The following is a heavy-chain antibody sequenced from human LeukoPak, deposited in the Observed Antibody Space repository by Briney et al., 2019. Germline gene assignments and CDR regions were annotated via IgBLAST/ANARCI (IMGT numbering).Heavy chain of an antibody. CDR3: AREDSSGYLGY. Sequence: SETLSLTCTVSGGSVISNMYYWNWIRQPPGKGLEWIGYIYYSGSTNYNPSLKSRVTISVDTSKNQFSLKLTSLTAADTAVYYCAREDSSGYLGYWGQGTLVTVSS. J-gene: IGHJ4*02. D-gene: IGHD3-22*01. V-gene: IGHV4-61*01. CDR2: IYYSGST. CDR1: GGSVISNMYY.